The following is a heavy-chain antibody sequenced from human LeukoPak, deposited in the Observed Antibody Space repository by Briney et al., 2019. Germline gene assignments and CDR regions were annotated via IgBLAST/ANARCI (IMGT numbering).Heavy chain of an antibody. Sequence: SGPTLVKPTQTLTLTCTFSGFSLSTSGVGVGWIRQPPGKALEWLALIYWDDDKRYSPSLKSRLTITKDTSKNQVVLTMTNMDPVDTATYYCALSYYYDSSGYYPTTRPFDYWGQGTLVTVSS. CDR2: IYWDDDK. J-gene: IGHJ4*02. V-gene: IGHV2-5*02. D-gene: IGHD3-22*01. CDR3: ALSYYYDSSGYYPTTRPFDY. CDR1: GFSLSTSGVG.